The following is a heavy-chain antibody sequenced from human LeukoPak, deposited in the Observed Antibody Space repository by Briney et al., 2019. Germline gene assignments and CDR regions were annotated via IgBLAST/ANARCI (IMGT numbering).Heavy chain of an antibody. Sequence: GGSLRLSCAASGFTFSNSAMSWVPQAPGKGLEWVSTLSGSGITTYYADSVKGRFTISRDNSKNTLYLQMNSLKTEDTAVYYCSDDYPYLLGYWGQGTLVTVSS. D-gene: IGHD4-11*01. CDR2: LSGSGITT. CDR1: GFTFSNSA. CDR3: SDDYPYLLGY. V-gene: IGHV3-23*01. J-gene: IGHJ4*02.